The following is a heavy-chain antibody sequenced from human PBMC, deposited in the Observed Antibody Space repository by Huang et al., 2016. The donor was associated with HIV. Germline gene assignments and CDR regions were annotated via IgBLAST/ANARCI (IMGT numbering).Heavy chain of an antibody. CDR2: MEPKTGGT. CDR3: ARVGPRKVYYDSIKIMDY. Sequence: QVQLVQSGAEVKNPGASVKVSCKASGYTFTDYYIHWVRQAPGQGLEWMGWMEPKTGGTNYAQKFQGRVTMTRDTSITAAHRELRRLRSDDTAVYYCARVGPRKVYYDSIKIMDYWGQGTLVTVTS. CDR1: GYTFTDYY. D-gene: IGHD3-9*01. J-gene: IGHJ4*02. V-gene: IGHV1-2*02.